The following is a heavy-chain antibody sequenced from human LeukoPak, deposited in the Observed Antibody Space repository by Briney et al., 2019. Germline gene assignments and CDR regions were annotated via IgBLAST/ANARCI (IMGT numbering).Heavy chain of an antibody. CDR3: ARGYGDYEGYWYFDL. J-gene: IGHJ2*01. CDR2: IYYSGST. Sequence: SETLSLTCTVSGGSISGSSYYWGWIRQPPGKGLEWIGSIYYSGSTYYNPSLKSRVTISVDTSKNQFSLKLNSVTATDTAVYYCARGYGDYEGYWYFDLWGRGTLVTVSS. D-gene: IGHD4-17*01. V-gene: IGHV4-39*02. CDR1: GGSISGSSYY.